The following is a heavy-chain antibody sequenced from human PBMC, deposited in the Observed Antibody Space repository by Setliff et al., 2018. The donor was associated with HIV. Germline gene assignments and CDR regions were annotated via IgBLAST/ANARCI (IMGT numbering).Heavy chain of an antibody. D-gene: IGHD3-22*01. CDR2: IIPILGIA. V-gene: IGHV1-69*10. Sequence: KVSCKASGGTFSSYAISWVRQAPGQGLEWMGGIIPILGIANYAQKFQGRVTSTADESTSTAYMERSSLRSEDTAVYYCARELEDDYDSSGTDGVYYYGMDVWGQGTTVTVSS. CDR1: GGTFSSYA. J-gene: IGHJ6*02. CDR3: ARELEDDYDSSGTDGVYYYGMDV.